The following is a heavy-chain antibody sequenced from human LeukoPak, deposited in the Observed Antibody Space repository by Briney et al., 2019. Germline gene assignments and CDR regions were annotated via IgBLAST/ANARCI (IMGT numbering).Heavy chain of an antibody. D-gene: IGHD3-10*01. V-gene: IGHV4-30-2*01. Sequence: SQTLSLTCAVSGGSISSGGYSWSWIRQPRGKGLEWIGYIYHSGSTYYNPSLKSRVTISVDRSKNQFSLKLSSVTAADTAVYYCAREAGSGSHWVRFDPWGQGTLVTVSS. CDR2: IYHSGST. CDR3: AREAGSGSHWVRFDP. J-gene: IGHJ5*02. CDR1: GGSISSGGYS.